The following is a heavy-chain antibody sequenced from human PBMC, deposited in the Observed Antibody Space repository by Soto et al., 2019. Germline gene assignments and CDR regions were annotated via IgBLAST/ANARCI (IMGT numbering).Heavy chain of an antibody. J-gene: IGHJ4*02. CDR3: ARDPLRDFWSGYSTPLFDY. D-gene: IGHD3-3*01. CDR2: ISAYNGNT. Sequence: ASVKVSCKASGYTFTSYGISWVRQAPGQGLEWMGWISAYNGNTNYAQKLQGRVTMTTDTSTSTAYMELRSLRSDDTAVYYCARDPLRDFWSGYSTPLFDYWGQGTLVTVSS. CDR1: GYTFTSYG. V-gene: IGHV1-18*01.